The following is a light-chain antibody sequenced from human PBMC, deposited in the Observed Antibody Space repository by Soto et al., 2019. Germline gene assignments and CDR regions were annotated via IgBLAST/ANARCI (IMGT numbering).Light chain of an antibody. J-gene: IGKJ4*01. CDR1: QSISSN. CDR3: QHYNNLPLT. CDR2: GAS. Sequence: EIVMTQSPATLSVSPGERATLSCRASQSISSNLARYQQKPGQAPRLLIYGASTRATGIPARFSGSGSGTDFTLTISSLQSEDFAFYCCQHYNNLPLTFGGGTKVEIK. V-gene: IGKV3-15*01.